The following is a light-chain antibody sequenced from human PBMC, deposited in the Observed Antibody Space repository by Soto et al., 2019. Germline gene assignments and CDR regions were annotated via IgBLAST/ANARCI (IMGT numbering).Light chain of an antibody. Sequence: LTQPASVSGSPGQSITISCTGTSSDIGAYNFVSWYQQHPGKAPKLMIYEVSNRPSGISIRFSGSKSGNTASLTISGVQAEDEANYYCSAYTNTSTLIFGNGTKVT. J-gene: IGLJ1*01. CDR3: SAYTNTSTLI. V-gene: IGLV2-14*01. CDR1: SSDIGAYNF. CDR2: EVS.